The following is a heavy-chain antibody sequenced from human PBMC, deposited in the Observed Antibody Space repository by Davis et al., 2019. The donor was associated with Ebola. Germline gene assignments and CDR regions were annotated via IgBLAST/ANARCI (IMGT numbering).Heavy chain of an antibody. V-gene: IGHV3-7*01. CDR3: ARAGSVGAVDY. J-gene: IGHJ4*02. Sequence: GESLKISCAASGFTFSSYEMNWVRQAPGMGLDWVANINADGSEKYYVDSVNGRFTISRDNAKNSLYLQLNSLRDEDTAVYYCARAGSVGAVDYWGQGTLVTVSS. CDR1: GFTFSSYE. CDR2: INADGSEK. D-gene: IGHD3-10*01.